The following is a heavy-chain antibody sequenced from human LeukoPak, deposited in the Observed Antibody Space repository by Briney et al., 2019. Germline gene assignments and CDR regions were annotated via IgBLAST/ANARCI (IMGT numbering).Heavy chain of an antibody. J-gene: IGHJ3*02. CDR1: GGSISSGGYY. CDR2: IYYSGST. D-gene: IGHD6-19*01. CDR3: ARPTSSGRRGDAFDI. Sequence: SQTLSLTCTVSGGSISSGGYYWSWIRQHAGKGLEWIGYIYYSGSTNYNPSLKSRVTISVDKSKNQFSLKLSSVTAADTAVYYCARPTSSGRRGDAFDIWGQGTLVTVSS. V-gene: IGHV4-31*03.